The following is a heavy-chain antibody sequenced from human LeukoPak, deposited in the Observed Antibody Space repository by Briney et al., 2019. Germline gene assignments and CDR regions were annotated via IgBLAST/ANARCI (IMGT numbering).Heavy chain of an antibody. CDR2: INTNTGNP. J-gene: IGHJ5*02. V-gene: IGHV7-4-1*02. CDR1: GYTFTSYG. CDR3: ARDLSLSLPAWWFDP. Sequence: ASVKVSCKASGYTFTSYGISWVRQAPGQGLEWMGWINTNTGNPTYAQGFTGRFVFSLDTSVSTAYLQISSLKAEDTAVYYCARDLSLSLPAWWFDPWGQGTLVTVSS. D-gene: IGHD2/OR15-2a*01.